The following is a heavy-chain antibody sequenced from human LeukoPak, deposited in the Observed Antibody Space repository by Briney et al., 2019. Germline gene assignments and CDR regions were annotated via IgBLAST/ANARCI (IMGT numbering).Heavy chain of an antibody. CDR2: IWHDGSAE. D-gene: IGHD5-24*01. V-gene: IGHV3-33*07. CDR3: ARDSRGGWSGYFGL. CDR1: GFTFSSYG. Sequence: GRSLRLSCAASGFTFSSYGMYWVRQAPGKGLEWLAVIWHDGSAEFYADAVRGRFTISRDDSTNTVYLQMTSLRAEDTALYYCARDSRGGWSGYFGLWGQGTLVTVSS. J-gene: IGHJ1*01.